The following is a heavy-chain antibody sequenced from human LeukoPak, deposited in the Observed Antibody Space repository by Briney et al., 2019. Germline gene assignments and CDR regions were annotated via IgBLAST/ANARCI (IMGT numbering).Heavy chain of an antibody. CDR1: GYTFTDYY. D-gene: IGHD4-17*01. CDR2: INPKRGVT. Sequence: ASVKVSCKASGYTFTDYYIHWMRQAPGQGLEWMGWINPKRGVTTYAQKFQGRVTMTRDTSITTAYMELTRLRSDDTTIYYFARERNYGDYGNAFDVWGQGTKVTVSS. J-gene: IGHJ3*01. CDR3: ARERNYGDYGNAFDV. V-gene: IGHV1-2*02.